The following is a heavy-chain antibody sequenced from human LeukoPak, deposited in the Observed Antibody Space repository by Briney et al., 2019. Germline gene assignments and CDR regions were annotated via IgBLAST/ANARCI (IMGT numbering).Heavy chain of an antibody. V-gene: IGHV4-59*01. CDR3: ARDRTLAAFDI. CDR1: GGSISSYY. J-gene: IGHJ3*02. Sequence: PSETLSLTCTVSGGSISSYYWSWIRQPPGKGLEWIGYLYYSGSTNYNPSLKSRVTISVDTSKNQFSLKLSSVTAADTAVYYCARDRTLAAFDIWGQGTMVTVSS. CDR2: LYYSGST. D-gene: IGHD2-2*01.